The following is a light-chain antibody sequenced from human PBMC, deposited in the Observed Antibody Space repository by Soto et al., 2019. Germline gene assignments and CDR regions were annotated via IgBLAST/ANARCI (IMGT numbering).Light chain of an antibody. CDR2: EDS. V-gene: IGLV2-23*02. Sequence: QSVLTQPASVSGSPGQSITISCTGTSSDVGSYDLVSWYQQHPGKAPKLVIYEDSKRPSGVSIRFSGSKSGNTASLTISGLQAEDEDDYYCCSYAGSATFEFGGGTKLTVL. CDR1: SSDVGSYDL. J-gene: IGLJ2*01. CDR3: CSYAGSATFE.